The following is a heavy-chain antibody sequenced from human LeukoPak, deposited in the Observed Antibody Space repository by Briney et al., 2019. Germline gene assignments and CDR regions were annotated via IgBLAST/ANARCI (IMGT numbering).Heavy chain of an antibody. D-gene: IGHD3-10*01. CDR1: GFAFKTYA. CDR3: AREIFGSGSYPDS. CDR2: IWHDGSHK. Sequence: GRSLRLSCAASGFAFKTYAMHWVRQAPGQGLEWVALIWHDGSHKFYSNSVRGQFTISRDNSKNTVSLQMNNLRPEDTAVYYCAREIFGSGSYPDSWGQGTLVTVSS. V-gene: IGHV3-33*01. J-gene: IGHJ4*02.